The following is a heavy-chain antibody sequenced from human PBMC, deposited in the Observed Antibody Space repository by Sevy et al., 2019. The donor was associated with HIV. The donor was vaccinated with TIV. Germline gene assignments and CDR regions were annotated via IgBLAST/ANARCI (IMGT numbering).Heavy chain of an antibody. CDR3: AKVLHIVVVPAAIDYYYGMDV. CDR1: GFTFSTYG. V-gene: IGHV3-30*02. J-gene: IGHJ6*02. Sequence: GGSLRLSCAASGFTFSTYGMHWVRQAPGKGLEWVAFIRFDGTIKYYTDSVKGRLTISRDNSKNTLYLQMNSLRAEDTAVYFCAKVLHIVVVPAAIDYYYGMDVWGQGTTVTFSS. CDR2: IRFDGTIK. D-gene: IGHD2-2*01.